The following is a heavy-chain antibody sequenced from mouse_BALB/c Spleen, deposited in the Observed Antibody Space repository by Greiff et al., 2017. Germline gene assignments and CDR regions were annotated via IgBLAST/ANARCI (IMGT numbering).Heavy chain of an antibody. V-gene: IGHV1-18*01. J-gene: IGHJ3*01. CDR3: ATGYDYDGDPWFAY. Sequence: VQLQQSGPELVKPGASVKIPCKASGYTFTDYNMDWVKQSHGKSLEWIGDINPNNGGTIYNQKFKGKATLTVDKSSSTAYMELRSLTSEDTAVYYCATGYDYDGDPWFAYWGQGTLVTVSA. D-gene: IGHD2-4*01. CDR1: GYTFTDYN. CDR2: INPNNGGT.